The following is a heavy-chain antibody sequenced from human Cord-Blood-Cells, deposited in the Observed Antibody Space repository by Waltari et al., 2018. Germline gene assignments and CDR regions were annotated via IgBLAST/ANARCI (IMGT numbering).Heavy chain of an antibody. V-gene: IGHV2-5*02. CDR1: GFSLSTSGVG. Sequence: QITLKESGPTLVKPTQTLTLTCTFSGFSLSTSGVGVGWIRHPPGKALEGLALIYWDDDKRYSPSLKSRLTITKDTSKNQVVITMTNMDPVDTATYYCAHRRGSGSYSFDAFDIWGQGTMVTVSS. D-gene: IGHD1-26*01. CDR3: AHRRGSGSYSFDAFDI. J-gene: IGHJ3*02. CDR2: IYWDDDK.